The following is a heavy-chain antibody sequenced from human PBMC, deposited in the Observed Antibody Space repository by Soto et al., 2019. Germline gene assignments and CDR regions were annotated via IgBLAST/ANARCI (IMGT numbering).Heavy chain of an antibody. V-gene: IGHV3-21*01. CDR2: ISSSSSYI. D-gene: IGHD6-13*01. J-gene: IGHJ6*02. CDR1: GFTFSSYS. CDR3: ESDLGQYIAAAGPAVYGMDV. Sequence: PGGSLRLSCAASGFTFSSYSMNWVRQAPGKGLEWVSSISSSSSYIYYADSVKGRFTISRDNAKNSLYLQMNSLRAEDTAVYYCESDLGQYIAAAGPAVYGMDVWGQGTTVTVS.